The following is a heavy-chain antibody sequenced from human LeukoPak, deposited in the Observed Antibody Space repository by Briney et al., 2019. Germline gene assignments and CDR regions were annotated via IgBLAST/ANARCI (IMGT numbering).Heavy chain of an antibody. Sequence: GGSLRLSCAASGFTFSSYAMHWVRQAPGKGLEWVSVIYSGGSTYYADSVKGRFTISRDNSKNTLYLQTNSLRAEDTAVYYCASLAVAGTPPYFDYWGQGTLVTVSS. CDR3: ASLAVAGTPPYFDY. D-gene: IGHD6-19*01. V-gene: IGHV3-53*01. CDR2: IYSGGST. J-gene: IGHJ4*02. CDR1: GFTFSSYA.